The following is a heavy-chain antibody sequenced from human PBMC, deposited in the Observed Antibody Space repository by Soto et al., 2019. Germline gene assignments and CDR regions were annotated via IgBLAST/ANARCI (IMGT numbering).Heavy chain of an antibody. D-gene: IGHD4-17*01. Sequence: DVQLVKSGGGLIQPGGSLRLSCAASGITATNGHMSWVRQAPGKGLEWVSVIYSDDNTYYADSVKGRFTISRDTSKNTVYLQMNSLRAKDTAVYYCARDWNGDKYFDFWDQGSLVTVSS. J-gene: IGHJ4*02. CDR1: GITATNGH. CDR3: ARDWNGDKYFDF. CDR2: IYSDDNT. V-gene: IGHV3-53*01.